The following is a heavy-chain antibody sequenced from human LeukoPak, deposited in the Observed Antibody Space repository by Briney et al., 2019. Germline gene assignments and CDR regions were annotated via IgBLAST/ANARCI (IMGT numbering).Heavy chain of an antibody. J-gene: IGHJ4*02. V-gene: IGHV4-39*07. D-gene: IGHD1-7*01. CDR2: IYYSGST. Sequence: SETLSLTCTVSGGSISNYYWNRIRQPPGKGLEWIGSIYYSGSTYYNPSLKSRVTISVDTSKNQFSLKLSSVTAADTAVYYCARDRLFGNLPDYWGQGTLVTVSS. CDR1: GGSISNYY. CDR3: ARDRLFGNLPDY.